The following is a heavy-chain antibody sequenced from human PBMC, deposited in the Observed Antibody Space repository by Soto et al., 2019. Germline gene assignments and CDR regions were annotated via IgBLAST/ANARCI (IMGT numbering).Heavy chain of an antibody. CDR1: GFTFSSYA. D-gene: IGHD1-26*01. Sequence: EVLLLESGGGLVQPGGSLRLSCAASGFTFSSYAMNWVRQAPGKGLEWVSVISGSGGSTYYADSVKGRFTISRDNSKNTLYLQMNSLRAEDTAVYYCAKRGSGSYYHYWGQGTLVTVSS. CDR2: ISGSGGST. CDR3: AKRGSGSYYHY. V-gene: IGHV3-23*01. J-gene: IGHJ4*02.